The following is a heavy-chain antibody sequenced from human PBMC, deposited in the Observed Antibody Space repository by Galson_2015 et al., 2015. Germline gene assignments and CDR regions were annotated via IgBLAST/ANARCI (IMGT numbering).Heavy chain of an antibody. CDR1: GFTFSRSA. V-gene: IGHV3-23*01. CDR2: ISGSGLDWVSSISGSGATT. J-gene: IGHJ4*02. D-gene: IGHD6-19*01. Sequence: SLRLSCAASGFTFSRSAMTWVRQAPGKGLEWVSSISGSGLDWVSSISGSGATTYYTDSVKGRLTISRDNSKNTLYLQVSSLRADDTAVYYCLKGGWGTTFDSWGQGTLVTVSS. CDR3: LKGGWGTTFDS.